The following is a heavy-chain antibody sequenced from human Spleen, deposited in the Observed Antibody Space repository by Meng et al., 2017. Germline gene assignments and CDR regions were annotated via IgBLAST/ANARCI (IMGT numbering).Heavy chain of an antibody. J-gene: IGHJ5*02. CDR3: ARGRHELLIYPLVDH. CDR2: IKQDGSQK. D-gene: IGHD1-7*01. CDR1: GFTFNNYW. V-gene: IGHV3-7*01. Sequence: GESLKISCAASGFTFNNYWMSWVRQAPGKGLEWVANIKQDGSQKYYVDSVEGRFTVSRDSAKSSLYLQMNSLRAEDTATYYCARGRHELLIYPLVDHWGQGTLVTVSS.